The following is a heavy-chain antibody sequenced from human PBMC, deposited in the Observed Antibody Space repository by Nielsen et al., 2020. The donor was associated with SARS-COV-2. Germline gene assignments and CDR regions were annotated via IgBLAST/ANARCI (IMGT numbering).Heavy chain of an antibody. CDR1: GFTFSDSS. V-gene: IGHV3-73*01. CDR2: IRTKPNNYAT. CDR3: TRVNPISDSWFDALDI. D-gene: IGHD6-13*01. Sequence: GESLKISCAASGFTFSDSSMHWVRQASGKGLEWVGRIRTKPNNYATVYTASVKGRFTISRDDSKNTAFLQMNSLKIEDTAVYFCTRVNPISDSWFDALDIWGQGTMVTVSS. J-gene: IGHJ3*02.